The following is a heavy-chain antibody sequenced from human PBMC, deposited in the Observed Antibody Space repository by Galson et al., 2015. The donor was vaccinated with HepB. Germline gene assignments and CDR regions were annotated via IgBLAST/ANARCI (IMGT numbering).Heavy chain of an antibody. J-gene: IGHJ4*02. CDR1: GFTFDDYA. D-gene: IGHD6-6*01. CDR2: ISWNSGSI. V-gene: IGHV3-9*01. CDR3: AKANSALSVAARYYFDY. Sequence: SLRLSCAASGFTFDDYAMHWVRQAPGKGLEWVSGISWNSGSIGYADSVKGRFTISRDNAKNSLYLQMNSLRAEDTALYYCAKANSALSVAARYYFDYWGQGTLVTVSS.